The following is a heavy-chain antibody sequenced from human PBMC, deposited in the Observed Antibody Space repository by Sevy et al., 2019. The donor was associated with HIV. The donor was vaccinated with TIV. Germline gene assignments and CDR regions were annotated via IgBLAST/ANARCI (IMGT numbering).Heavy chain of an antibody. CDR1: GGTFSSYA. CDR2: IIPIFGTA. J-gene: IGHJ4*02. V-gene: IGHV1-69*13. D-gene: IGHD5-18*01. Sequence: SVKVSCKASGGTFSSYAISWVRQAPGQGLEWMGGIIPIFGTANYAQTFQGRVTITADESTSTAYMELSSLRSEDTAVYYCARGLVDTAMVTLDYWGQGTLVTVSS. CDR3: ARGLVDTAMVTLDY.